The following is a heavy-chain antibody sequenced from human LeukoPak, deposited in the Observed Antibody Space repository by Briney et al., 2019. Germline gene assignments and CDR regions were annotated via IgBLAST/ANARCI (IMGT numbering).Heavy chain of an antibody. CDR2: ISSNGGST. J-gene: IGHJ4*02. CDR1: GFTFSSYA. Sequence: PGGSLRLSCAASGFTFSSYAMHGVREAPGEGVEYVSAISSNGGSTYYANSVEGRFTISRDNAKNSLYLQMNSLRAEDTAVYYCARDQSGIVATITFDYWGQGILVTVSS. D-gene: IGHD5-12*01. CDR3: ARDQSGIVATITFDY. V-gene: IGHV3-64*01.